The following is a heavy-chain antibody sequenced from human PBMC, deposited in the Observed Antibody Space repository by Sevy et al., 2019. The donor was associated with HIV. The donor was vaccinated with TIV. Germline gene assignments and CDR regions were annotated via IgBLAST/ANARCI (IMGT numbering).Heavy chain of an antibody. CDR2: TYYRSKWYN. CDR3: ARGSRGDLNYYHYGMDV. J-gene: IGHJ6*02. CDR1: GDSVSSNSAA. D-gene: IGHD6-13*01. V-gene: IGHV6-1*01. Sequence: SQTLSLTCAISGDSVSSNSAAWNWIRQSPSRGLEWLGRTYYRSKWYNDYAVSVKSRITINPDTSKNQFSLQLNSVTTEDTAVYYCARGSRGDLNYYHYGMDVWGQGTTVTVSS.